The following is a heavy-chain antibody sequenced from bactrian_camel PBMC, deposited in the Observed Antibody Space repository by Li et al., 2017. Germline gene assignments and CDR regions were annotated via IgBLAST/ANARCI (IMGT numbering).Heavy chain of an antibody. CDR1: GYSAKPDYC. V-gene: IGHV3S1*01. D-gene: IGHD1*01. Sequence: GLVQAGGSLRLSCAASGYSAKPDYCMGWFRQAPGKEREAVAGIWVGGGSTYYADFAKGRFTISRDNAKNTVYLQLNSLKTEDMAMYYCAKEVSPLIIPGYYGMDYWGKGTQVTVS. J-gene: IGHJ7*01. CDR2: IWVGGGST.